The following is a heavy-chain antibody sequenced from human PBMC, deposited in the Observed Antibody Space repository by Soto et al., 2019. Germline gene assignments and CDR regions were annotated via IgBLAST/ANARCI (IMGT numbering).Heavy chain of an antibody. V-gene: IGHV4-31*03. J-gene: IGHJ4*02. D-gene: IGHD6-13*01. CDR1: GGSISSGGYY. Sequence: SETLSLTCTVSGGSISSGGYYWSWIRQHPGKGLEWIGYIYYSGSTYYNPSLKSRVTISVDTSKNQFSLKLSSVTAADTAVYYCARGPTASSSWYDYWGQGTLVTVSS. CDR2: IYYSGST. CDR3: ARGPTASSSWYDY.